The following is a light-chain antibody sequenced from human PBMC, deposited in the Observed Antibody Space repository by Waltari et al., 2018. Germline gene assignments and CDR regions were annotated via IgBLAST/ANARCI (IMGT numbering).Light chain of an antibody. Sequence: QSALTQPASVSGSPGQSITISCTGPSSDVGSYNLVSWYQQHPGKAPKLMIYEVGKRPSGVSNRFSGSKSGNTASLTISGLQAEDEADYYCCSYAGSSTFVVFGGGTKLTVL. V-gene: IGLV2-23*02. CDR1: SSDVGSYNL. CDR2: EVG. J-gene: IGLJ2*01. CDR3: CSYAGSSTFVV.